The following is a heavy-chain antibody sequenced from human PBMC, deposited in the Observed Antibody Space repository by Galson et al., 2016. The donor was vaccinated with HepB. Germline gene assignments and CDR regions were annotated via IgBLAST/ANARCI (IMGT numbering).Heavy chain of an antibody. CDR3: ARGKHYDSSGYYNTAGYYGMDV. V-gene: IGHV3-13*01. Sequence: SLRLSCAGSGFTFSSYDMHWVRQATGKGLEWVSAIGTAGDTYYPGSVKGRFTISRENAKNSLYLQMNSLIDGDTAVYYCARGKHYDSSGYYNTAGYYGMDVWGQGTTVTVSS. CDR1: GFTFSSYD. J-gene: IGHJ6*02. D-gene: IGHD3-22*01. CDR2: IGTAGDT.